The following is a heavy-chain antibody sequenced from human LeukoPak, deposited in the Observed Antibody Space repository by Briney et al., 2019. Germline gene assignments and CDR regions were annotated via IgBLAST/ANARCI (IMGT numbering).Heavy chain of an antibody. CDR1: GFTFSSYA. D-gene: IGHD3-10*01. J-gene: IGHJ4*02. CDR2: ISGSGGST. Sequence: GGSLRLSCAASGFTFSSYAMSWVRQAPGKGLEWVSAISGSGGSTYYADSVKGRFTISRDNSKNTLYLQMNSLRAEDTAVYYCAKVKGRRLLWFGHYFDYWGQGTRVSVSS. V-gene: IGHV3-23*01. CDR3: AKVKGRRLLWFGHYFDY.